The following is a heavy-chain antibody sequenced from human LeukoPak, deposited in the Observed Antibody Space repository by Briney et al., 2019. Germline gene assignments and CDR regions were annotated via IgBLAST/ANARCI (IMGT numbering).Heavy chain of an antibody. CDR3: ARGGNYYDSSGYY. V-gene: IGHV4-59*01. Sequence: SETLSLTCTVSGGSISSYYWSWIRQPPGKGLEWFGYIYYSGSTNYNPSLKSRVTISVDTSKSQFSLKLSAVTAADTAVYYCARGGNYYDSSGYYWGQGTLVTVSS. CDR2: IYYSGST. CDR1: GGSISSYY. D-gene: IGHD3-22*01. J-gene: IGHJ4*02.